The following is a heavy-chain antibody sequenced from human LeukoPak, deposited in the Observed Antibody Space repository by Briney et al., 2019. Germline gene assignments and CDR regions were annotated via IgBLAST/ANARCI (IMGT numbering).Heavy chain of an antibody. CDR2: ISGSGGST. Sequence: GGSLRLSCAASGFTFSSYAMSWVRQAPGKGLEWVSAISGSGGSTYYADSVKGRFTISRDNSKNTLYLQMNSLRAEDTAVYYCAKEVGRGDGYNSDAFDIWGQGTMVTVSS. J-gene: IGHJ3*02. CDR3: AKEVGRGDGYNSDAFDI. CDR1: GFTFSSYA. V-gene: IGHV3-23*01. D-gene: IGHD5-24*01.